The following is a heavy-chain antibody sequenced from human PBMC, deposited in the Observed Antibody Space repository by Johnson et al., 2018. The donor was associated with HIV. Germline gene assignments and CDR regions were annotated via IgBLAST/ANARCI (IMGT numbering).Heavy chain of an antibody. V-gene: IGHV3-NL1*01. CDR3: AKDLRRGSGSYSDAFDI. Sequence: QVQLVESGGGVVQPGRSLRLSCAASGFTFSSYAMHWVRQAPGKGLEWVSRINSDGSSTNYADSVKGRFTISRDNAKNTLYLQMNSLGAEDTAVYYCAKDLRRGSGSYSDAFDIWGQGTMVTVSS. CDR1: GFTFSSYA. D-gene: IGHD1-26*01. CDR2: INSDGSST. J-gene: IGHJ3*02.